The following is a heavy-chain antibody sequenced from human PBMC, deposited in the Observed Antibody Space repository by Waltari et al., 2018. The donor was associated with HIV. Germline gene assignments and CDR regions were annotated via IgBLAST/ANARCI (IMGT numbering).Heavy chain of an antibody. D-gene: IGHD3-22*01. Sequence: HLQLQESGPGLVKPSEPLSLPCTVPGGSIRITSYYLGWIRQPPGKGLEWIGTIYYSGSNYYNPSLKSRVTISVDTSKNQFSLKLSSVTAADTAVYYCARLRGRGGITMIVPRFDPWGQGTLVTVSS. J-gene: IGHJ5*02. CDR2: IYYSGSN. V-gene: IGHV4-39*01. CDR1: GGSIRITSYY. CDR3: ARLRGRGGITMIVPRFDP.